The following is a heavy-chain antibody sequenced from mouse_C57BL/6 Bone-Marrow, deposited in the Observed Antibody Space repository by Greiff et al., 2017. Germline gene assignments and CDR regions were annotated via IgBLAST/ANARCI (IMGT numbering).Heavy chain of an antibody. CDR1: GYTFTSYW. J-gene: IGHJ2*01. D-gene: IGHD2-2*01. CDR3: ARHEEVQSTMVPYFDY. CDR2: INPSSGYT. Sequence: QVQLQQSGAELAKPGASVKLSCKASGYTFTSYWMHWVKQRPGQGLEWIGYINPSSGYTKYNQKFKDKATLTADKSSSTVYMELSRLTSEDSAVXFCARHEEVQSTMVPYFDYWGQGTTLTVSS. V-gene: IGHV1-7*01.